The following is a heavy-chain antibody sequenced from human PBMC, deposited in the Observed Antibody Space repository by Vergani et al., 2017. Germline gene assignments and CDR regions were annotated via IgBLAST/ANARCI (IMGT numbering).Heavy chain of an antibody. CDR2: IIPIFGTA. CDR1: GGTFSSYA. CDR3: ARDHWELGGVGYYFDY. D-gene: IGHD7-27*01. Sequence: QVQLVQSGAEVKKPGSSVKVSCKASGGTFSSYAISWVRQAPGQGLEWMGRIIPIFGTANYAQKFQGRVTITADESTSTAYMELSSLRSEDTAVYYCARDHWELGGVGYYFDYWGQGTLVTVSS. J-gene: IGHJ4*02. V-gene: IGHV1-69*13.